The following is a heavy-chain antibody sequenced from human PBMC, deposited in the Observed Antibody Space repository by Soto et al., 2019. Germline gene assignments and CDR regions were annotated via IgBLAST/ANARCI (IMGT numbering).Heavy chain of an antibody. CDR3: AKGGPFTGGFDP. J-gene: IGHJ5*02. Sequence: EGQLLQSGGDLVLPGGSLRLSCAGSGLTLRSYAMTWIRQTPEKGLEWVSTISGRSAVPSYADSVNGRFAGSRDNSQNTVYLQMNSLRPDDTATYSCAKGGPFTGGFDPWGQGSLVTVSS. CDR1: GLTLRSYA. CDR2: ISGRSAVP. V-gene: IGHV3-23*01. D-gene: IGHD3-16*01.